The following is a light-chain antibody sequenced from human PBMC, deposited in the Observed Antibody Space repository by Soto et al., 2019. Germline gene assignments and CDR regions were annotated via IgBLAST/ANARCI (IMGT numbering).Light chain of an antibody. CDR3: QQYGSSGT. J-gene: IGKJ1*01. V-gene: IGKV3-20*01. CDR2: GAS. Sequence: EIVLTQSPGTLSLSPGERATLSCRASQSVSNNYLAWYQQKPGQAPRLLISGASNRATGIPDRFSGSGSGTDFTLTISILEPEDFAVYYCQQYGSSGTFGQWTKVDIK. CDR1: QSVSNNY.